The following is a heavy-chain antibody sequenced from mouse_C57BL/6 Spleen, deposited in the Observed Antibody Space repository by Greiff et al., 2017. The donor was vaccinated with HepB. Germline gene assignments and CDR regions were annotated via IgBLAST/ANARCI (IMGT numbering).Heavy chain of an antibody. D-gene: IGHD2-3*01. Sequence: EVKLVESGGGLVKPGGSLKLSCAASGFTFSDYGMHWVRQAPEKGLEWVAYVSSGSSTIYYADTVKGRFTLSRDNAKNTLFLQMTSLRSEDTAMYYCGRPGWLLQYFDVWGTGTTVTVSS. V-gene: IGHV5-17*01. CDR3: GRPGWLLQYFDV. CDR1: GFTFSDYG. J-gene: IGHJ1*03. CDR2: VSSGSSTI.